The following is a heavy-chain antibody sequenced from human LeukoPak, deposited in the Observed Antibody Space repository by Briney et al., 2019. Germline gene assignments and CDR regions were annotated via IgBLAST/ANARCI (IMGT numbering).Heavy chain of an antibody. Sequence: ASVKVSCKASGYTFTSYGISWVRQAPGQGLEWMRWISAYNGNTNYAQKLQGRVTMTTDTSTSTAYMELRSLRSDDTAVYYCARENYDSSGYNWFDPWGEGTLVTVSS. CDR1: GYTFTSYG. CDR3: ARENYDSSGYNWFDP. D-gene: IGHD3-22*01. J-gene: IGHJ5*02. CDR2: ISAYNGNT. V-gene: IGHV1-18*01.